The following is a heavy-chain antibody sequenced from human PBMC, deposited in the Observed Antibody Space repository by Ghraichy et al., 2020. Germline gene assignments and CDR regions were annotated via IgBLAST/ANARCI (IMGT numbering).Heavy chain of an antibody. V-gene: IGHV3-23*01. CDR2: ISGSGGST. J-gene: IGHJ3*02. Sequence: GGSLRLSCAASGFTFSRYAIRLVRPAPGKGLEWVSAISGSGGSTYYADSVKGRFTISRDNAKNSLYLQMNSLRAEDTAVYYCATTFEYSSSPDAFDIWGQGTMVTVSS. CDR3: ATTFEYSSSPDAFDI. CDR1: GFTFSRYA. D-gene: IGHD6-6*01.